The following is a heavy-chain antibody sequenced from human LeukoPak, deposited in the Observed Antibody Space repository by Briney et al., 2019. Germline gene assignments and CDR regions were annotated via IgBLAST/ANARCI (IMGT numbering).Heavy chain of an antibody. J-gene: IGHJ3*02. V-gene: IGHV4-34*01. CDR3: ARGARAFDI. CDR2: INHSGST. CDR1: GGSFSGYY. Sequence: SETLSLTCAVYGGSFSGYYWSWIRQPPGKGLEWIGEINHSGSTNYNPSLKGRVTISVDTSKNQFSLKLSSVTAADTAVYYCARGARAFDIWGQGTMVTVSS.